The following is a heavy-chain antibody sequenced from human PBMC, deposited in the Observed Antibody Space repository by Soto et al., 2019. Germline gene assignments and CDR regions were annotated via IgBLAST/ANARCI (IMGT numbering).Heavy chain of an antibody. CDR2: ISAYSGST. Sequence: QVQLVQSGAEVKKPGASVKVSCKASGYTFTTYGISWVRQAPGQGLEWMGWISAYSGSTKFAQKLQGRVTMTTDTSTTTAYMELPSQTSDDTAVYYCARDFTKSSSWPYYFDYWGQGTLVTVSS. V-gene: IGHV1-18*01. CDR3: ARDFTKSSSWPYYFDY. CDR1: GYTFTTYG. J-gene: IGHJ4*02. D-gene: IGHD6-13*01.